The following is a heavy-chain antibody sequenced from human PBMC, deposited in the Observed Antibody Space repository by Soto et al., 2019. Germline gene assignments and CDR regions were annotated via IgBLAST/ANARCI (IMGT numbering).Heavy chain of an antibody. V-gene: IGHV3-74*01. CDR2: INSDGRIT. D-gene: IGHD1-1*01. CDR3: TPDLENRDGYNF. J-gene: IGHJ4*02. Sequence: HPGGSLRLSCAASGFTFRSYWVHWVRQAPGKGLVWVSRINSDGRITTYADSVKGRFTISSDDAKNTLYLQMNSLRPEDTAVYYCTPDLENRDGYNFWGRGTVVTVSS. CDR1: GFTFRSYW.